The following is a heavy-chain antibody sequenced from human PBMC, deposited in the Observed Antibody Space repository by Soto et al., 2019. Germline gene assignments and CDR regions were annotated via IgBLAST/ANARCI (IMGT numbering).Heavy chain of an antibody. V-gene: IGHV4-39*02. CDR3: ARDPFNQRYSSSSEKNYYYYGMDV. CDR2: IYYSGST. J-gene: IGHJ6*02. Sequence: PSETLSLTCTVSGGSISSSSYYWGWIRQPPGKGLEWIGSIYYSGSTYYNPSLKSRVTISVDTSKNQFSLKLSSVTAADTAVYYCARDPFNQRYSSSSEKNYYYYGMDVWGQGTTVTVSS. CDR1: GGSISSSSYY. D-gene: IGHD6-6*01.